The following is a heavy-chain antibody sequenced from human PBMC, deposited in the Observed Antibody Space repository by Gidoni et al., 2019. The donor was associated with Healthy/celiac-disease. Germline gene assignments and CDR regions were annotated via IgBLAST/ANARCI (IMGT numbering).Heavy chain of an antibody. CDR2: INPNSGGT. CDR3: ARGRYCSSTSCRTPFDP. Sequence: QVQLVQSGAEVKKPGASVKVSCKASGYTFTAYYMHWVRQAPGQGLEWMGWINPNSGGTNYAQKFQGRVTMTRDTSISTAYMELSRLRSDDTAVYYCARGRYCSSTSCRTPFDPWGQGTLVTVSS. CDR1: GYTFTAYY. D-gene: IGHD2-2*01. V-gene: IGHV1-2*02. J-gene: IGHJ5*02.